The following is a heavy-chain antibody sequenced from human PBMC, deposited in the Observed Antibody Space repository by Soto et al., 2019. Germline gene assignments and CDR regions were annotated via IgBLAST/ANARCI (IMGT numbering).Heavy chain of an antibody. CDR3: ARDRVMRGNAYYYGMDV. CDR1: GGTFSSFA. V-gene: IGHV1-69*12. J-gene: IGHJ6*02. Sequence: QVLLVQSGAEVKKPGSSVRVSCKTSGGTFSSFAISWVRLAPGQGLEWMGVIVPMFAAPTYAQKFQGRVSITADESXRXPYMELSRLRSDDTAVYYCARDRVMRGNAYYYGMDVWGQGTTVTVSS. D-gene: IGHD2-21*01. CDR2: IVPMFAAP.